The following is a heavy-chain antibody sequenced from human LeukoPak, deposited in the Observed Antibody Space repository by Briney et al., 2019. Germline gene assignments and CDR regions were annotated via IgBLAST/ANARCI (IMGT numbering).Heavy chain of an antibody. D-gene: IGHD6-19*01. Sequence: ASVKVSCKASGYIFTRYAISWVRQAPGQGLEWMGWISTYNGDTNYAQKFQGRVTMTTDTSTTTAYMELRSLRSDDTAVCYCARDPSNSSGRRPYFDYWGQGTLVTVSS. CDR3: ARDPSNSSGRRPYFDY. CDR2: ISTYNGDT. J-gene: IGHJ4*02. V-gene: IGHV1-18*04. CDR1: GYIFTRYA.